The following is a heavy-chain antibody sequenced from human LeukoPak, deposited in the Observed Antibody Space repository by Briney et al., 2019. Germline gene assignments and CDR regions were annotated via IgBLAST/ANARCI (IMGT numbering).Heavy chain of an antibody. Sequence: GGSLRLSCAASGFTFSSYGMPWVRQAPGKGLEWVAVIWYDGSNKYYADSVKGRFTISRDNSKNTLYLQMNSLRAEDTAVYYCARGLYSSSWNGDDYWGQGTLVTVSS. CDR3: ARGLYSSSWNGDDY. V-gene: IGHV3-33*01. D-gene: IGHD6-13*01. J-gene: IGHJ4*02. CDR1: GFTFSSYG. CDR2: IWYDGSNK.